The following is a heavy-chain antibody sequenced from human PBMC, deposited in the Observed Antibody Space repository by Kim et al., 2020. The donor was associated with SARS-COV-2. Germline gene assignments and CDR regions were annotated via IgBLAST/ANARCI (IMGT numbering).Heavy chain of an antibody. J-gene: IGHJ6*02. V-gene: IGHV1-69*01. D-gene: IGHD3-22*01. Sequence: AQKFQGRVTMTADESTSTAYMELSSLRSEDTAVYYCAGITMIVVANGMDVWGQGTTVTVSS. CDR3: AGITMIVVANGMDV.